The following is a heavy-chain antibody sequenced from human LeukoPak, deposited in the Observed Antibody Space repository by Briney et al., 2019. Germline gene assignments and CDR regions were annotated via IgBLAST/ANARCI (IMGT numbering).Heavy chain of an antibody. V-gene: IGHV4-39*07. D-gene: IGHD6-13*01. CDR1: GGSISSSSYY. CDR2: IYTSGST. J-gene: IGHJ4*02. CDR3: ARDRKGLIAAAGTGGFDY. Sequence: SETLSLTCTVSGGSISSSSYYWGWIRQPPGKGLEWIGRIYTSGSTNYNPSLKSRVTISVDTSKNQFSLKLSPVTAADTAVYYCARDRKGLIAAAGTGGFDYWGQGTLVTVSS.